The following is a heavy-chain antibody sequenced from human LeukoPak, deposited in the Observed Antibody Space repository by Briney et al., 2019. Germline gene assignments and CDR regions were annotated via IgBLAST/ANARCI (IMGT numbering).Heavy chain of an antibody. CDR3: ARGPPVWEDCSGGSCYLFDY. Sequence: ASVKVSCKASGGTFSSYAISWVRQAPGQGLEWMGRIIPSLGIANYAQKFQGRVTITADKSTSTAYMELSSLRSEDTAVYYCARGPPVWEDCSGGSCYLFDYWGQGTLVTV. D-gene: IGHD2-15*01. CDR2: IIPSLGIA. V-gene: IGHV1-69*04. CDR1: GGTFSSYA. J-gene: IGHJ4*02.